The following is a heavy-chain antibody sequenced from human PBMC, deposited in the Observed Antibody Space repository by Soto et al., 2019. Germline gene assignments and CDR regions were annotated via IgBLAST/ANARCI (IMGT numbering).Heavy chain of an antibody. V-gene: IGHV1-18*01. CDR3: ARDRPGDYVGY. D-gene: IGHD4-17*01. J-gene: IGHJ4*02. CDR2: ISAYNGNT. CDR1: GYTFTSYG. Sequence: ASVKVSFKASGYTFTSYGISWVLQAPGQGLEWMGWISAYNGNTNYAQKLQGRVTMTTDTSTSTAYMELRSLRSDDTAVYYCARDRPGDYVGYWGQGTLVTVSS.